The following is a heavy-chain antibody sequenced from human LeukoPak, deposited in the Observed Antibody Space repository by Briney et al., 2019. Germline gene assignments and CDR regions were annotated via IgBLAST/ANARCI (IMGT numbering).Heavy chain of an antibody. Sequence: SETLSLTCTVSGGSISRYYWSWIRQPPGKGLEWIGYIYYSGSTNSNPSLKSRVTISVDTSKNQFSLKLSSVTAADTAVYYCASVHYGDILIFDYWGQGTLVTVSS. J-gene: IGHJ4*02. CDR1: GGSISRYY. CDR2: IYYSGST. V-gene: IGHV4-59*08. D-gene: IGHD4-17*01. CDR3: ASVHYGDILIFDY.